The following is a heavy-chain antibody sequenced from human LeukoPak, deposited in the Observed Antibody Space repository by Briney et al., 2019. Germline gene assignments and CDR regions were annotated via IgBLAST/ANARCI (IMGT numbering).Heavy chain of an antibody. D-gene: IGHD3-9*01. J-gene: IGHJ4*02. Sequence: GGSLRLSCAASGFTFSSYSMNWVRQAPGKGLEWVSSISSSSSYIYYADSVKGRFTISRDNSKNTLYLQMNSLRAEDTAVYYCANYDILTGYTLDYWGQGTLVTVSS. CDR1: GFTFSSYS. V-gene: IGHV3-21*01. CDR2: ISSSSSYI. CDR3: ANYDILTGYTLDY.